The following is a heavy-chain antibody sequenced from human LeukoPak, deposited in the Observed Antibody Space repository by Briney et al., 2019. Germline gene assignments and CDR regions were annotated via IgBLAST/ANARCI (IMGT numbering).Heavy chain of an antibody. CDR2: MNPNSGNT. D-gene: IGHD3-22*01. Sequence: GASAKVSCKASGYTFTSYDINWVRQATGQGLEWMGWMNPNSGNTGYAQKLQGRVTMTTDTSTSTAYMELRSLRSDDTAVYYCARLCLDYYDSSGYSPNPLDRTFDYWGQGTLVTVSS. CDR3: ARLCLDYYDSSGYSPNPLDRTFDY. CDR1: GYTFTSYD. V-gene: IGHV1-8*02. J-gene: IGHJ4*02.